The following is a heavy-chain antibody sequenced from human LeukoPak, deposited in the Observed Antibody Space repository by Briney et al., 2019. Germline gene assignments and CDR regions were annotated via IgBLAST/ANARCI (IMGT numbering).Heavy chain of an antibody. CDR2: IWYDGSNK. Sequence: PGGSLRLSCAASGFTFGSYGMHWVRQAPGKGLEWVAVIWYDGSNKYYADSVKGRFTISRDNSKNTLYLQMNSLRAEDTAVYYCAREWDYYDSSGHNWFDPWGQGTLVTVSS. CDR1: GFTFGSYG. CDR3: AREWDYYDSSGHNWFDP. V-gene: IGHV3-33*01. J-gene: IGHJ5*02. D-gene: IGHD3-22*01.